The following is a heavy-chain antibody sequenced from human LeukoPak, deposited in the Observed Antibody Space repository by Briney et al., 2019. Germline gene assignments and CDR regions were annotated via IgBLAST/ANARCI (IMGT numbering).Heavy chain of an antibody. CDR1: GGSISSYY. V-gene: IGHV4-59*01. Sequence: PSETLSLTCTVSGGSISSYYWYRIRQPQGKGLEWIGYIYYSGSTNYNPSLKSRVTISVDTSKNQFSLKLSSVTAADTAVYYCAGRLWRRDGYNLSAFDIWGQGTMVTVSS. CDR2: IYYSGST. D-gene: IGHD5-24*01. CDR3: AGRLWRRDGYNLSAFDI. J-gene: IGHJ3*02.